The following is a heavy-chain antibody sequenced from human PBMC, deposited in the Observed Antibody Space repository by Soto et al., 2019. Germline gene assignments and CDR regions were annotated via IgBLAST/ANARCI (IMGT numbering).Heavy chain of an antibody. CDR2: ISSDGSNK. D-gene: IGHD3-10*01. Sequence: GGSLRLFCAASGFTFSSYGMHWVRQAPGKGLEWVAVISSDGSNKYYADSVKGRFTISRDNAKNSLYLQMNSLRAEDTAVYYCAREMIGSGSYDYWGQGILVTVSS. J-gene: IGHJ4*02. CDR1: GFTFSSYG. CDR3: AREMIGSGSYDY. V-gene: IGHV3-30*03.